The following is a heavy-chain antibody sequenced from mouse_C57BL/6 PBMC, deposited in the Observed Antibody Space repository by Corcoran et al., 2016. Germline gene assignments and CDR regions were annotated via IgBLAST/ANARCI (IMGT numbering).Heavy chain of an antibody. CDR1: GFSLSTYGMG. Sequence: QVTLKESGPGILQSSQTLSLTCSFSGFSLSTYGMGVSWIRQPSGKGLEWLAHIYWDDDKRYNPSLKSRLTISKDTSRNQVFLKITSVDTADTATYYCARSTPAYYRDYYAMDYWGQGTSVTVSS. J-gene: IGHJ4*01. D-gene: IGHD2-14*01. CDR2: IYWDDDK. CDR3: ARSTPAYYRDYYAMDY. V-gene: IGHV8-12*01.